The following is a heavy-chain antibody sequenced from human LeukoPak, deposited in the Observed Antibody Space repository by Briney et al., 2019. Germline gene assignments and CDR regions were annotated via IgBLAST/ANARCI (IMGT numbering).Heavy chain of an antibody. Sequence: GASVKVSCKASGYTFTDYYMHWVRQAPGQGLEWMGWINPNNGGTNYAQKFQGRVTMTRDTSISTAYMELSRLRSDDTAMYYCAKTIVGANIWHAFDLWGQGTMVTVSS. V-gene: IGHV1-2*02. D-gene: IGHD1-26*01. J-gene: IGHJ3*01. CDR1: GYTFTDYY. CDR2: INPNNGGT. CDR3: AKTIVGANIWHAFDL.